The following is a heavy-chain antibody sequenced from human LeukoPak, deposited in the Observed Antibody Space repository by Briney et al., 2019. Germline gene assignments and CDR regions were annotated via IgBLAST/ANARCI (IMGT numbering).Heavy chain of an antibody. D-gene: IGHD6-13*01. Sequence: GESLKISCKGSGYSFTSYWIGWVRPMPGKGLEWMGIIYPGDSDTRYSPSFQGQVTISADKSISTAYLQWSSLKASDTAMYYCARHTVTYSSSWYGPHPPDYWGQGTLVTVSS. CDR2: IYPGDSDT. J-gene: IGHJ4*02. CDR3: ARHTVTYSSSWYGPHPPDY. CDR1: GYSFTSYW. V-gene: IGHV5-51*01.